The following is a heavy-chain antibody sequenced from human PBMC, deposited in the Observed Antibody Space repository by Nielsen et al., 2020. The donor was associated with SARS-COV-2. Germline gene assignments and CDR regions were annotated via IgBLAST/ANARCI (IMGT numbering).Heavy chain of an antibody. V-gene: IGHV3-9*01. CDR1: GFTFDDYA. D-gene: IGHD6-13*01. CDR2: ISWNSGSI. CDR3: AKELVPYYYYYYGMDV. J-gene: IGHJ6*02. Sequence: GGSLRLSCAASGFTFDDYAMHWVRQAPGKGLEWVSGISWNSGSIGYADSVKGRFTISRDNAKNSLYLQMNSLRAEDTALYYCAKELVPYYYYYYGMDVWGQGTTVTVSS.